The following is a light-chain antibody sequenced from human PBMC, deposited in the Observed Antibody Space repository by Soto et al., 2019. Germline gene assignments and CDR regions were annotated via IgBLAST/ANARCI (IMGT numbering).Light chain of an antibody. CDR2: GAS. Sequence: EIVLTQSPGTLSLSPGQRATLSCRASQSATTNYLAWYQQKPGQAPRLLIYGASFRAAGIPDRFSGSGSGTDFTLTINTLEPGDFAVYFCQQYDSSPFTFGPGTTVDI. CDR1: QSATTNY. V-gene: IGKV3-20*01. J-gene: IGKJ3*01. CDR3: QQYDSSPFT.